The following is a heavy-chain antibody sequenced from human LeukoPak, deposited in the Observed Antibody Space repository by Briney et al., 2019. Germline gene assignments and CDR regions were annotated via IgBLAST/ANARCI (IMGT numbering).Heavy chain of an antibody. V-gene: IGHV4-59*01. D-gene: IGHD3-3*01. CDR1: GGSISSYS. CDR3: ARASPTYDFWSGYSSFNWFDP. J-gene: IGHJ5*02. CDR2: IYYSGST. Sequence: SETLSLTCTVSGGSISSYSWSWIRQPPGKGLEWIGYIYYSGSTNYNPSLKSRVTISVDTSKNQFSLKLSSVTAADTAVYYCARASPTYDFWSGYSSFNWFDPWGQGTLVTVSS.